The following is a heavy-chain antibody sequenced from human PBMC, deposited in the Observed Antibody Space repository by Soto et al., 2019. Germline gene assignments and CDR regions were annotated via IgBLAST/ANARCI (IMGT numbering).Heavy chain of an antibody. D-gene: IGHD3-16*02. V-gene: IGHV3-21*04. Sequence: GGSLRLSCAASGFTLSDYTMNWVRQAPGKGLEWVSSISSSGDYIYYADSLKGRFTISRDSPKSSLYLQMNSLRAEDTAMYYCAKARCYTTDCYVPDSWGQGTLVTVSS. J-gene: IGHJ5*01. CDR3: AKARCYTTDCYVPDS. CDR2: ISSSGDYI. CDR1: GFTLSDYT.